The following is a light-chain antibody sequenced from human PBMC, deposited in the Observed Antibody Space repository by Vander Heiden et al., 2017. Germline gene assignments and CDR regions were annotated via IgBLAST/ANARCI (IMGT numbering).Light chain of an antibody. CDR2: ENN. V-gene: IGLV1-51*02. Sequence: QSVSTQPPSVSAAPGQKVTISCPGSRSDIGNNYVSWYQQLPGTAPKLLIYENNRRPSGIPDRFSGSKSGTSATLVITGLQTGDEADYYCETWDSSLSAVVFGGGTKLTVL. J-gene: IGLJ2*01. CDR3: ETWDSSLSAVV. CDR1: RSDIGNNY.